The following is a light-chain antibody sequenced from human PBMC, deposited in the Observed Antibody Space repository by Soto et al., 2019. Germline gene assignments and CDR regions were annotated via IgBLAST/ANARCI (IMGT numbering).Light chain of an antibody. J-gene: IGKJ4*01. CDR1: QSISVY. V-gene: IGKV3-11*01. Sequence: EIVLTQSPATLSLSPGQRATLSCRASQSISVYLAWYQQKLGQAPRLLISDAYNRATGIPARFSGSGSGTDFTLTISSLEPEDFAVYYCQQGGNWPLTFGGGTTVEIK. CDR2: DAY. CDR3: QQGGNWPLT.